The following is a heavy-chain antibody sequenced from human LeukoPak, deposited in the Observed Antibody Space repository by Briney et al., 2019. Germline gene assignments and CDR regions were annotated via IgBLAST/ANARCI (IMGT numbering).Heavy chain of an antibody. D-gene: IGHD1-26*01. CDR2: IYYSGST. J-gene: IGHJ6*03. CDR3: ARWTYSGSYYYMDV. V-gene: IGHV4-59*01. CDR1: GGSIISDY. Sequence: SETLSLTCTVSGGSIISDYWSWFRQPPGKGLEWIGDIYYSGSTNYNPSLKSRVTILVGTSKNQFSLKLSSVTAADTAVYYCARWTYSGSYYYMDVWGKGTTVTVSS.